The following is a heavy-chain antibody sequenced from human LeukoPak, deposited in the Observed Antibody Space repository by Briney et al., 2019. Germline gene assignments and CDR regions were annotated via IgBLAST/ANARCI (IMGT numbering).Heavy chain of an antibody. J-gene: IGHJ4*02. D-gene: IGHD3-22*01. CDR3: ARGRYYYDSSGYSLFDY. V-gene: IGHV1-8*01. Sequence: ASVKVSYKASGYTFTSYDINWVRQATGQGLEWMEWMKHKSGNTGYAQKFQGRVTMTRNTSISTAYMELSSLRSEDTAVYYCARGRYYYDSSGYSLFDYWGQGTLVTVSS. CDR2: MKHKSGNT. CDR1: GYTFTSYD.